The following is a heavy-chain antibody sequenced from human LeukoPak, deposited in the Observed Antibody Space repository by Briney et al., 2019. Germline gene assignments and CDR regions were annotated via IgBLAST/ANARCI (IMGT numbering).Heavy chain of an antibody. V-gene: IGHV3-30-3*01. Sequence: PGGSLRLSCAASGFTFSSYAMHWVRQAPGKGLEWVAVISYDGSNKYYADSVKGRFTISRDNSKNTLYLQMNSLRAEDTAVYYCASMGFVVVPAANGAFDYWGQGTLVTVSS. CDR2: ISYDGSNK. J-gene: IGHJ4*02. CDR3: ASMGFVVVPAANGAFDY. CDR1: GFTFSSYA. D-gene: IGHD2-2*01.